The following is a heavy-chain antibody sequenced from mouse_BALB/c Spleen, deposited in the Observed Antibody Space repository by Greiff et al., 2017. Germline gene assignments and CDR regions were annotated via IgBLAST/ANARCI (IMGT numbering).Heavy chain of an antibody. V-gene: IGHV1-26*01. CDR3: ARRRDYYYGSSSYAMDY. Sequence: EVQLQQSGPELVKPGASVKMSCKASGYTFTDYYMKWVKQSHGKSLEWIGDINPNNGDTFYNQKFKGKATLTVDKSSSTAYMQLNSLTSEDSAVYYCARRRDYYYGSSSYAMDYWGQGTSVTVSS. CDR1: GYTFTDYY. CDR2: INPNNGDT. D-gene: IGHD1-1*01. J-gene: IGHJ4*01.